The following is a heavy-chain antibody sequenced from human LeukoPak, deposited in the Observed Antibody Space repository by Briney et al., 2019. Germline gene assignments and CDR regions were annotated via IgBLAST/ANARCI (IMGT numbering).Heavy chain of an antibody. Sequence: SGGSLRLSCAASGFTFNNYGMSWVRQAPGKGLEWVSAISGTGDKTYYTDSVKGRFSISRDNSKNTLYLQMNSLRAEDTAVYYCASGVRYFDWLLYALGDYWGQGTLVTVSS. CDR3: ASGVRYFDWLLYALGDY. J-gene: IGHJ4*02. D-gene: IGHD3-9*01. CDR1: GFTFNNYG. CDR2: ISGTGDKT. V-gene: IGHV3-23*01.